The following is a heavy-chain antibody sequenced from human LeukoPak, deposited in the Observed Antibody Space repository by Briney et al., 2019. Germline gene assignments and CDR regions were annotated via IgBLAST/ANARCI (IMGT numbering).Heavy chain of an antibody. J-gene: IGHJ5*02. CDR3: AKDLSRAVAADWFDP. D-gene: IGHD6-19*01. CDR2: ISGSGGST. Sequence: PGGSLRLSCAASGFIFSSYAMSWVRQAPGKGLEWVSTISGSGGSTYYADSVKGRFTISRDNSKNTVYLQMNSLRGEDTAVYYCAKDLSRAVAADWFDPWDQGSLVTVSS. V-gene: IGHV3-23*01. CDR1: GFIFSSYA.